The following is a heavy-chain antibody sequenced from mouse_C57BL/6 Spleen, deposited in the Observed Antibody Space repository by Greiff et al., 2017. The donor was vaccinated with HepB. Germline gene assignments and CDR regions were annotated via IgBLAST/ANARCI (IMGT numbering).Heavy chain of an antibody. J-gene: IGHJ4*01. D-gene: IGHD1-1*01. Sequence: VQLQQPGAELVKPGASVKMSCKASGYTFTSYWITWVKQRPGQGLEWIGDIYPGSGSTNYNEKFKSKATLTVDTSSSTAYMQLSSLTSEDSAVYYCARSSLITTVGPYYYAMDYWGQGTSVTVSS. CDR1: GYTFTSYW. V-gene: IGHV1-55*01. CDR2: IYPGSGST. CDR3: ARSSLITTVGPYYYAMDY.